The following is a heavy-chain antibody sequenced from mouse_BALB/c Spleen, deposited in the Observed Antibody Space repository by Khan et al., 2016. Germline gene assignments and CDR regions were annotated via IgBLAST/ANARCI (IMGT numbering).Heavy chain of an antibody. CDR3: TRSAYGNHPYYAMDY. Sequence: QVQLKQPGTELVRPGASVKLSCKASGYSFTRYWMNWVKQRPGQGLEWIGMIHPSDSESRLNQKFKDKATLTVDNSSSIAYMQLSSPTSEDSAVYYCTRSAYGNHPYYAMDYGGQGTSVTVSS. D-gene: IGHD2-1*01. V-gene: IGHV1-61*01. CDR1: GYSFTRYW. J-gene: IGHJ4*01. CDR2: IHPSDSES.